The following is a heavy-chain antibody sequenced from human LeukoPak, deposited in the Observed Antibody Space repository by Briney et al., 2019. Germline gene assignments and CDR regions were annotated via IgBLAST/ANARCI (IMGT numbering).Heavy chain of an antibody. CDR2: ISRNSGSI. V-gene: IGHV3-9*01. CDR1: GFTLDDYA. CDR3: TKAVARSYYASGNLHNG. J-gene: IGHJ4*02. D-gene: IGHD3-10*01. Sequence: GRSLRLSCAASGFTLDDYAMHWVRQAPAKGLEWVSGISRNSGSIGYPAPVKGRFTTSRDNTKNSLFLQMNSLRAEDTAFYYCTKAVARSYYASGNLHNGRGQGTLVTDSS.